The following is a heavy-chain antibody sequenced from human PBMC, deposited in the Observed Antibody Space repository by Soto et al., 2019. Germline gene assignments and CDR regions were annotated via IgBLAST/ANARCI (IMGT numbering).Heavy chain of an antibody. V-gene: IGHV1-69*12. CDR1: GGTFSSYA. Sequence: QVQLVQSGAEVTKPGSSVKVSCKASGGTFSSYAISWVRQAPGQGLEWMGGIIPIFGTANYAQKFQGRVTITADASTSTAYVGLSRLRSEDTAVYYWARVLKVAAALAAADSPHWFDPWGQGSLVTVSS. CDR2: IIPIFGTA. CDR3: ARVLKVAAALAAADSPHWFDP. J-gene: IGHJ5*02. D-gene: IGHD6-13*01.